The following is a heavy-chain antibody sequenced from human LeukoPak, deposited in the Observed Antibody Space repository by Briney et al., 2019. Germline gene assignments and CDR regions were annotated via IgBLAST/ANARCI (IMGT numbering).Heavy chain of an antibody. CDR1: GGSISSSSYY. J-gene: IGHJ4*02. V-gene: IGHV4-39*01. Sequence: SETLSLTCTVSGGSISSSSYYWGWLRQPPGKGLEWIGSIYYSGSTYYNPSLKSRVTISVDTSKNQFSLKLSSVTAADTAVYYCARQEGTPPNYADYWGQGTLVTVSS. CDR3: ARQEGTPPNYADY. CDR2: IYYSGST. D-gene: IGHD1-1*01.